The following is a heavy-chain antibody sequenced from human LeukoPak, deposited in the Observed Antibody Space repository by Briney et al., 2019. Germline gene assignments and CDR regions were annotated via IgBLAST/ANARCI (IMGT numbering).Heavy chain of an antibody. J-gene: IGHJ4*02. CDR3: ATEAPGSYRFDN. Sequence: ASVKVSCKATGNIFTNYHLHWVRVAPGRGLEWMGAVYTDGGTITNTRSFQDRVTMTRDVSTRTVYMELSSLNSEDTAVYYCATEAPGSYRFDNWGQEILVTVSS. CDR1: GNIFTNYH. D-gene: IGHD3-10*01. CDR2: VYTDGGTI. V-gene: IGHV1-46*01.